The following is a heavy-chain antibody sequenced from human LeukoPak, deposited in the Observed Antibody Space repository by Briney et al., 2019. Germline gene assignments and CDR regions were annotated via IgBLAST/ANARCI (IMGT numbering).Heavy chain of an antibody. CDR1: GYTFTSYA. CDR3: ARDLSPYSVSYYYFDY. Sequence: SVKVSCKASGYTFTSYAISWVRQAPGQGLEWMGGIIPIFGTANYAQKFQGRVTITADEPTSTAYMELSSLRSEDTAVYYCARDLSPYSVSYYYFDYWGQGTLVTVSS. V-gene: IGHV1-69*13. J-gene: IGHJ4*02. D-gene: IGHD1-26*01. CDR2: IIPIFGTA.